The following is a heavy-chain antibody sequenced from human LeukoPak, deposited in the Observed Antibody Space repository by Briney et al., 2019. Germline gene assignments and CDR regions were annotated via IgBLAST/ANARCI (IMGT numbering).Heavy chain of an antibody. D-gene: IGHD3-22*01. CDR2: ISYDGSNK. J-gene: IGHJ3*02. CDR3: ARLWDYYDSSGYPVNYLNDAFDI. Sequence: PGGSLRLSCAASGFTFSSYGMHWVRQAPGKGLEWVAVISYDGSNKYYADSVKGRFTISRDNSKNTLYLQMNSLRAEDTAVYYCARLWDYYDSSGYPVNYLNDAFDIWGQGTMVTVSS. V-gene: IGHV3-30*03. CDR1: GFTFSSYG.